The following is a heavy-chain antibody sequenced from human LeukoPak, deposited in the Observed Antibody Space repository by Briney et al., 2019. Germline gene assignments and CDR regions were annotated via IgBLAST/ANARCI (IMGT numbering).Heavy chain of an antibody. CDR2: ISYDGSNK. D-gene: IGHD6-6*01. Sequence: GGSLRLSCAASGFTFSSYAMHWVRQAPGKGLEWVAVISYDGSNKYYADSVKGRFTISRDNSKNTLYLQMNSLRAEDTAVYYCARGAESYSSSSVADFDYWGQGTLVTVSS. J-gene: IGHJ4*02. V-gene: IGHV3-30-3*01. CDR3: ARGAESYSSSSVADFDY. CDR1: GFTFSSYA.